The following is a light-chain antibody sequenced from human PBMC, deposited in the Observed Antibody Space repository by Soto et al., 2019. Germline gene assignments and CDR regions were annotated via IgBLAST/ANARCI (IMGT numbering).Light chain of an antibody. CDR1: QSISRY. V-gene: IGKV3-11*01. CDR3: QQRSDFIT. J-gene: IGKJ5*01. CDR2: NAS. Sequence: EIVLTQSPATLSLSPGERDTLSCRASQSISRYLAWYQQKPGQAPRLLISNASNRATGIPARFSGSGSGTDFTLTISSLEPEDFAVYYCQQRSDFITFGQGTRLEIK.